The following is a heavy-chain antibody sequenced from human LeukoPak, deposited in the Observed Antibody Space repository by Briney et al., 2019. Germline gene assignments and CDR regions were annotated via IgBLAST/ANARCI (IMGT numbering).Heavy chain of an antibody. CDR2: ISGSGDNT. Sequence: GGSLRLSCAASGFTFSSYAMSWVRQAPGKGLEWVSGISGSGDNTYYADSVKGRFTISRDNSKNTLYLQMSSLRAEDTAVYYCARDSLGTSSGWFDPWGQGTLVTVSS. D-gene: IGHD6-19*01. CDR3: ARDSLGTSSGWFDP. J-gene: IGHJ5*02. CDR1: GFTFSSYA. V-gene: IGHV3-23*01.